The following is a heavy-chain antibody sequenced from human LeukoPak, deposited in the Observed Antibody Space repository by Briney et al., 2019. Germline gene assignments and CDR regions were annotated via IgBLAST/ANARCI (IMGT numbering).Heavy chain of an antibody. D-gene: IGHD3-10*01. CDR3: ARERPYYYGSGSYYKQSYYFDY. Sequence: GSLRLSCAASGFTFSSHAMHWVRQAPGKGLEWLAVISYDGRAQYSADSVKGRFTISRDNSKDTLYLQMNSLRPDDTAVYYCARERPYYYGSGSYYKQSYYFDYWAREPWSPSPQ. CDR1: GFTFSSHA. CDR2: ISYDGRAQ. J-gene: IGHJ4*02. V-gene: IGHV3-30*04.